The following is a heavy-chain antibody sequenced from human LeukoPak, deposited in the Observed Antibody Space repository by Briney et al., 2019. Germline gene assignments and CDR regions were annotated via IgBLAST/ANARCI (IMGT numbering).Heavy chain of an antibody. D-gene: IGHD6-13*01. Sequence: GASVKVSCKASGYTFTSYGISWVRQAPGQGLEWMGWINANNGNTNYAQKLQGRVTMTTDTSTGTAYMELRSLRSDDTAVYYCARAGIIAAAGTAPFDYWGQGPLVSVSS. CDR1: GYTFTSYG. CDR2: INANNGNT. J-gene: IGHJ4*02. CDR3: ARAGIIAAAGTAPFDY. V-gene: IGHV1-18*01.